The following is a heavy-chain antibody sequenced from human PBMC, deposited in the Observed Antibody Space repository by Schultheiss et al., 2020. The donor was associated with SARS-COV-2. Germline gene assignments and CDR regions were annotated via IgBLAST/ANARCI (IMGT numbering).Heavy chain of an antibody. V-gene: IGHV4-59*12. D-gene: IGHD6-13*01. Sequence: SETLSLTCTVSGGSISSYYWSWIRQPPGKGLEWIGYIYYSGSTYYNPSLKSRVTISVDTSKKQYSLILSSVTAADTAAYYCARGPHSASWYDPPWFDPWGQGTLVTVSS. J-gene: IGHJ5*02. CDR3: ARGPHSASWYDPPWFDP. CDR1: GGSISSYY. CDR2: IYYSGST.